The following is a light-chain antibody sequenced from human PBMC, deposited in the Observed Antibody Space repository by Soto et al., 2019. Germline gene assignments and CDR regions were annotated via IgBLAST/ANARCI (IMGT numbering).Light chain of an antibody. V-gene: IGKV3-20*01. CDR1: QRVSNSY. Sequence: ETVLTQSPGTLSLSPGERVTLSCRASQRVSNSYLVWYQQKPGQAPKLLIYDSSTRATGIPDRFSASGSGTDFTLSISRLEPDDSAVYYCQQYARSSWTFGQGTKVAI. J-gene: IGKJ1*01. CDR2: DSS. CDR3: QQYARSSWT.